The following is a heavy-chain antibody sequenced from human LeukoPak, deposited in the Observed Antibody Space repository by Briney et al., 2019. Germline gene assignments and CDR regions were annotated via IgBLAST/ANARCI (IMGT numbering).Heavy chain of an antibody. CDR2: IYPGVSDT. Sequence: GESLKISCKGSGYSFTSYWIGWARQMPGKGLEWMGIIYPGVSDTRYTPSFQCQVTISADKSMRTAYVQWSSLKASNTAMYYCARQENYYDRSGYGEAHYYFDYWGQGTLVTVSS. V-gene: IGHV5-51*01. D-gene: IGHD3-22*01. J-gene: IGHJ4*02. CDR3: ARQENYYDRSGYGEAHYYFDY. CDR1: GYSFTSYW.